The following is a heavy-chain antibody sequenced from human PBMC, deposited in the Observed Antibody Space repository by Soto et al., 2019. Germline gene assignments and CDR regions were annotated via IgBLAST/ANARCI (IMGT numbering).Heavy chain of an antibody. D-gene: IGHD5-12*01. CDR2: TIPLLNVA. CDR3: ARDSPIGSTFSGYDAIAS. V-gene: IGHV1-69*08. CDR1: GGTFSTST. J-gene: IGHJ4*02. Sequence: QVQLVQSGAEVKKPGSSVKVSCKASGGTFSTSTFTWVRQAPGQGLEWMGRTIPLLNVADYAQDFQGRLTITADKSTSTTYMELTSLTSKDTAVYYCARDSPIGSTFSGYDAIASWGQGTLVTVSS.